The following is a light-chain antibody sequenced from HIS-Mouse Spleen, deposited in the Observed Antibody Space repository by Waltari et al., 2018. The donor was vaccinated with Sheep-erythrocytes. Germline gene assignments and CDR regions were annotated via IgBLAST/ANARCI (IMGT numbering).Light chain of an antibody. Sequence: QSVLTQPPSVSGAPGQRVTISCTGSSSNIGAGYAVHWYQQLPGTAPKLLIYGNSNRPSGVPDRFSGSKSGTSASLAITGLQAEDEADYYCCSNAGSYNHVFATGTKVTVL. CDR2: GNS. CDR1: SSNIGAGYA. J-gene: IGLJ1*01. CDR3: CSNAGSYNHV. V-gene: IGLV1-40*01.